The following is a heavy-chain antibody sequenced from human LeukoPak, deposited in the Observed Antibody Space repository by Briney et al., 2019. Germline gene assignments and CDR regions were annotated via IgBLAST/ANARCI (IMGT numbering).Heavy chain of an antibody. CDR3: AIDPAAGNFDY. J-gene: IGHJ4*02. D-gene: IGHD6-13*01. Sequence: PGGSLRLSCAASGFTFSSYSMNWVRQAPGKGLEWVSSISSSSSYIYYADSVKGRFTISRDNAKNSLYLQMNSLRAEDTAVYYCAIDPAAGNFDYWGQGTLVTVSS. V-gene: IGHV3-21*01. CDR2: ISSSSSYI. CDR1: GFTFSSYS.